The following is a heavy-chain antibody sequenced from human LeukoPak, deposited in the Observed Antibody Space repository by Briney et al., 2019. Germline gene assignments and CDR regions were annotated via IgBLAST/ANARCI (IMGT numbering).Heavy chain of an antibody. CDR1: GGSISSGSYY. J-gene: IGHJ4*02. CDR3: ARGRLVRPYYYGSGSHDY. D-gene: IGHD3-10*01. CDR2: IYYSGST. Sequence: SETLSLTCTVSGGSISSGSYYWSWIRQPPGKGPEWIGYIYYSGSTNYNPSLKSRVTISVDTSKNQFSLKLSSVTAADTAVYYCARGRLVRPYYYGSGSHDYWGQGTLVTVSS. V-gene: IGHV4-61*01.